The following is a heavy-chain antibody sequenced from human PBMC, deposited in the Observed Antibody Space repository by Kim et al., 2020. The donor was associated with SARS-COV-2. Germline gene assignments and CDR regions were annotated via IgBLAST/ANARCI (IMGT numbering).Heavy chain of an antibody. D-gene: IGHD3-10*01. CDR2: ISGSGGST. CDR1: GFTFSSYA. V-gene: IGHV3-23*01. Sequence: GGSLRLSCAASGFTFSSYAMSWVRQAPGKGLEWVSAISGSGGSTYYADSVKGRFTISRDNSKNTLYLQMNSLRAEDTAVYYCAKDGVSLGVLLWFGEQTDAFDIWGQGTMVTVSS. J-gene: IGHJ3*02. CDR3: AKDGVSLGVLLWFGEQTDAFDI.